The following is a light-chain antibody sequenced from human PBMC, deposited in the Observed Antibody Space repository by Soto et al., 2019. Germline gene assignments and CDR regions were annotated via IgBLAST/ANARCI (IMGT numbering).Light chain of an antibody. CDR1: SADIGAFNY. CDR3: SSYSTNSALV. Sequence: QSALTQPASVSGSPGQSITMSCAGTSADIGAFNYVSWYQHHPDKVPKLLIYDVSNRPSGVSTRFSASKSANTASLTISGLQADDEADYYCSSYSTNSALVFGGGTQLTVL. CDR2: DVS. V-gene: IGLV2-14*01. J-gene: IGLJ7*01.